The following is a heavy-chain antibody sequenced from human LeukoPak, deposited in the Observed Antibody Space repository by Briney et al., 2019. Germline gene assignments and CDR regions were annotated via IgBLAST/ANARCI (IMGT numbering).Heavy chain of an antibody. CDR3: ARAPRLGSGDYFDY. V-gene: IGHV3-21*01. Sequence: GGSLRLSCAASGFTFGSYSMNWVRQAPGKGLEWVSSISSSSSYIYYADSVKGRFTISRDNAKNSLYLQMNSLRAEDTAVYYCARAPRLGSGDYFDYWGQGTLATVSS. CDR1: GFTFGSYS. D-gene: IGHD3-10*01. CDR2: ISSSSSYI. J-gene: IGHJ4*02.